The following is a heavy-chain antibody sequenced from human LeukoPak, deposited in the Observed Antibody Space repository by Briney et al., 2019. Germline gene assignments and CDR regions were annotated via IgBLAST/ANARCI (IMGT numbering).Heavy chain of an antibody. D-gene: IGHD3-10*02. CDR3: AELGITMIGGV. V-gene: IGHV3-7*01. CDR2: IKQDGTEK. J-gene: IGHJ6*04. CDR1: GFSFTTYW. Sequence: GGSLRLSCAASGFSFTTYWMSWVRQAPGKGLEWVANIKQDGTEKYYVDSVKGRFTISRDNAKNSLYLQMNSLRAEDTAVYYCAELGITMIGGVWGKGTTVTISS.